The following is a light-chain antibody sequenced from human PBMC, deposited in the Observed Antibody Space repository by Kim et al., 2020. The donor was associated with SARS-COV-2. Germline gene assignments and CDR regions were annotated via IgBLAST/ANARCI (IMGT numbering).Light chain of an antibody. CDR1: QSIGTT. Sequence: EIEMTQSPATLSVSPGERATLSYRASQSIGTTLAWYQQKPGQAPRLLIYGASTRATGLPARFSGSGSGTEFTLTINSLQSEDFAVYYCQQYNSRPQTFGQGTKVEIK. J-gene: IGKJ1*01. CDR2: GAS. V-gene: IGKV3-15*01. CDR3: QQYNSRPQT.